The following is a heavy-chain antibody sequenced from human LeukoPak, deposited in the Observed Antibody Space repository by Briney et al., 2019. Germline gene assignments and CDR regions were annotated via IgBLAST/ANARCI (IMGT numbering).Heavy chain of an antibody. Sequence: ASETLSLTCTVSGDSISSTGHYWGWIRQPPGEGLEWIGRKHYSRSTSYNAALKSRVTISVDTSKNHLSLKLGTLSAADTSVYYCARYSSSSGWFDPWGEGTLVTVSS. V-gene: IGHV4-39*01. CDR1: GDSISSTGHY. D-gene: IGHD6-6*01. J-gene: IGHJ5*02. CDR3: ARYSSSSGWFDP. CDR2: KHYSRST.